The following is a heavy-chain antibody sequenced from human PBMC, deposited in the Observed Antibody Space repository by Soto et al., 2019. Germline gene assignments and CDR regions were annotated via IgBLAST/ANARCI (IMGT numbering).Heavy chain of an antibody. V-gene: IGHV3-7*01. J-gene: IGHJ6*03. CDR3: ARISFSPPQPNSSWYDYYYYMEV. Sequence: PGGSLRLSCAASGFTFSSYWMSWVRQAPGKGLEWVANIKQDGSEKYYVDSVKGRFAISRDNAKNSLYLQMNSLRAEDTAVYYCARISFSPPQPNSSWYDYYYYMEVWGKGTTVTVSS. D-gene: IGHD6-13*01. CDR1: GFTFSSYW. CDR2: IKQDGSEK.